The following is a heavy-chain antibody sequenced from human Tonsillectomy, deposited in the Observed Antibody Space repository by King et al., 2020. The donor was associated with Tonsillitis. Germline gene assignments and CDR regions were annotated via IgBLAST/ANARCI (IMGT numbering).Heavy chain of an antibody. Sequence: VQLVESGAEVKKPGSSVKVSCKASGGTFSSYAISWVRQAPGQGLEWMGGIIPIFGTANYAQKFQGRVTITADESTSTAYMELSSLRSEDTAVYYCARDDSGAAGTCDYWGQGPWSPSPQ. CDR1: GGTFSSYA. V-gene: IGHV1-69*01. J-gene: IGHJ4*02. CDR2: IIPIFGTA. CDR3: ARDDSGAAGTCDY. D-gene: IGHD6-13*01.